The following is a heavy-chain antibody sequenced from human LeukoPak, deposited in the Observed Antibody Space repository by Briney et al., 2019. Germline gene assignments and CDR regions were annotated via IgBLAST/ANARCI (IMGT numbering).Heavy chain of an antibody. CDR3: ARVDTAMVIDY. V-gene: IGHV1-69*04. CDR2: IIPILGIA. D-gene: IGHD5-18*01. Sequence: GASVKVSCKASGGNFSSYAISWVRQAPGQGLEWMGRIIPILGIANYAQKFQGRVTITADNSTSTAYMELSSLRSEDTAVYYCARVDTAMVIDYWGQGTLVTVSS. J-gene: IGHJ4*02. CDR1: GGNFSSYA.